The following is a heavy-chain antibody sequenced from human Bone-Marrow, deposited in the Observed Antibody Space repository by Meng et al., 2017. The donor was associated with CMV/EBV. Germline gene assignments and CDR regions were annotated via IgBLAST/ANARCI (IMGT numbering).Heavy chain of an antibody. CDR3: ARSRVGAWTWFDP. CDR2: ISVYKGDT. Sequence: ASVKVSCKASGYTFTSYDINWVRQATGQGLEWLGWISVYKGDTNYAQKVQGRVTLTADTSTSTAYMELRGLRSDDTAVYYCARSRVGAWTWFDPWGQGTLVTVSS. CDR1: GYTFTSYD. D-gene: IGHD1-26*01. J-gene: IGHJ5*02. V-gene: IGHV1-18*01.